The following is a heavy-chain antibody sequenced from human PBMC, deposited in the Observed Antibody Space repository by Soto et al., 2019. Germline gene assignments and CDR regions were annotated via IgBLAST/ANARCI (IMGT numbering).Heavy chain of an antibody. CDR2: IKQDGNEK. J-gene: IGHJ6*02. D-gene: IGHD2-2*02. V-gene: IGHV3-7*01. CDR1: GFTFSSYW. Sequence: PGGSLRLSCAASGFTFSSYWMSWVRQAPGKGLEWVANIKQDGNEKYYVDSVKGRFTISRDNAKNSLYLQMNSLRAEDTAVYYCARARVVPAAIMYYYYGMDVWGQGTTVTVSS. CDR3: ARARVVPAAIMYYYYGMDV.